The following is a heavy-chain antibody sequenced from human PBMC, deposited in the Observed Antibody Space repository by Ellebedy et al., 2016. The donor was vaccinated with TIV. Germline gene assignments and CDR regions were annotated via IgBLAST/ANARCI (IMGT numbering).Heavy chain of an antibody. D-gene: IGHD1-1*01. Sequence: ASVKVSXXASGYTFTSYYMHWVRQAPGQGLEWMGIINPSGGSTSYAQKFQGRVTMTEDTSTDTAYMELSSLRSEDTAVYYCATGATGVHFDYWGQGTLVTVSS. V-gene: IGHV1-46*01. J-gene: IGHJ4*02. CDR1: GYTFTSYY. CDR3: ATGATGVHFDY. CDR2: INPSGGST.